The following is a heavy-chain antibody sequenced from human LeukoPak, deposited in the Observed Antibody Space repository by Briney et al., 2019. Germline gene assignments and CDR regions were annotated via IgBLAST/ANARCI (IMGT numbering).Heavy chain of an antibody. CDR3: ARGGRYTYYDFWSGYYPLYFDY. J-gene: IGHJ4*02. Sequence: ASVKVSCKAAGYTFTSYDINWVGQATGQGVKWMGWMNPNSGNTGYAQKFQGRVTMTRNTSISTADMTRSSLRSEDTAVYYCARGGRYTYYDFWSGYYPLYFDYWGQGTLATVSS. CDR2: MNPNSGNT. D-gene: IGHD3-3*01. CDR1: GYTFTSYD. V-gene: IGHV1-8*01.